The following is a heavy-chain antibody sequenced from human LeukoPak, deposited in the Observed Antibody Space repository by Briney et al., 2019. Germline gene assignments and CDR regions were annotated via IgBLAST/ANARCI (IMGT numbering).Heavy chain of an antibody. CDR1: GGSINSSPYY. CDR3: TRELSGSQDY. J-gene: IGHJ4*02. V-gene: IGHV4-39*07. D-gene: IGHD3-22*01. Sequence: ASETLSLTCSVSGGSINSSPYYWGWIRQPPGKGLEWIGSISYSGSTYYNPSLKSRVTISVDTSKNQFSLKLTSVTAADTAAYYCTRELSGSQDYWGQGTPVTVSS. CDR2: ISYSGST.